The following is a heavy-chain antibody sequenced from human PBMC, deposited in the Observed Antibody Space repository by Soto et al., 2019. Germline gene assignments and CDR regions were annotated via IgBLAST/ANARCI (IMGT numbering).Heavy chain of an antibody. CDR3: ASHHHDTAMAYYFDY. Sequence: ASVKVSCKASGYTLSDYYIHWVRQAPGQGLEWMGWINPNSGGTKYAQKFQGGVTISVDTSKNQFSLKLSSVTAADTAVYYCASHHHDTAMAYYFDYWGQGTLVTVSS. J-gene: IGHJ4*02. CDR1: GYTLSDYY. CDR2: INPNSGGT. V-gene: IGHV1-2*02. D-gene: IGHD5-18*01.